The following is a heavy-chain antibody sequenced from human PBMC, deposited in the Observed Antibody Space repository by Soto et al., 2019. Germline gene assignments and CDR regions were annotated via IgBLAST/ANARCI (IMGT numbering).Heavy chain of an antibody. Sequence: QVQLQESGPGLVKPSETLSLTCTVSGGSVSSGSYYWSWIRQPPGKGLEWIGYIYYSGSTNYNSSLKSRVTISVDTSKNQFSLNLSSVTAADTAVYYCAKDGQWLVRSPPLPDYWGQGTLVTVSS. J-gene: IGHJ4*02. CDR1: GGSVSSGSYY. V-gene: IGHV4-61*01. CDR3: AKDGQWLVRSPPLPDY. CDR2: IYYSGST. D-gene: IGHD6-19*01.